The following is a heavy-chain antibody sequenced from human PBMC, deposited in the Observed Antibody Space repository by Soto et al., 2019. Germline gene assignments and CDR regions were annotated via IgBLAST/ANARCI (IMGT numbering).Heavy chain of an antibody. V-gene: IGHV1-8*01. D-gene: IGHD3-3*01. J-gene: IGHJ4*02. CDR3: ARGTYYDFWSGYYTGEFDY. Sequence: ASVKVSCKASGYTFTSYDINWVRQATGQGLEWMGWMNPNSGNTGYAQKFQGRVTMTRNTSISTAYMELSSLRSEDTAVYYCARGTYYDFWSGYYTGEFDYWGQRTMVIVSS. CDR2: MNPNSGNT. CDR1: GYTFTSYD.